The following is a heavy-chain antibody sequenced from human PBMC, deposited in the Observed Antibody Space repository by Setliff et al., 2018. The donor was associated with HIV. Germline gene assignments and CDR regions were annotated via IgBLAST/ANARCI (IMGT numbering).Heavy chain of an antibody. CDR2: IYYTGST. V-gene: IGHV4-39*07. CDR3: ARDAGNYYAFDI. J-gene: IGHJ3*02. D-gene: IGHD1-26*01. Sequence: LSLTCTVSGGSISNSHYFWGWVRQPPGKGLEWIGTIYYTGSTYYNPSLKSRVTISVDTSKNQFSLQLIAVTAADTAVYYCARDAGNYYAFDIWGQGTMVTVSS. CDR1: GGSISNSHYF.